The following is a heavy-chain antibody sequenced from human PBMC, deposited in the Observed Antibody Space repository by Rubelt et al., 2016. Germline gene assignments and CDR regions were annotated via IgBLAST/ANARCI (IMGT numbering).Heavy chain of an antibody. V-gene: IGHV3-23*01. CDR2: ISGSGGST. CDR1: GFTFSSYA. J-gene: IGHJ4*02. Sequence: EVQLLESGGGLVQPGGSLRLSCAASGFTFSSYAMSWVRQAPGKGLEWVSAISGSGGSTYYADSVKGWFTISRDNSKNTLYLRMNSLRAEGTAVYYCATNYIVVVTAFDYWGQGTLVTVSS. D-gene: IGHD2-21*02. CDR3: ATNYIVVVTAFDY.